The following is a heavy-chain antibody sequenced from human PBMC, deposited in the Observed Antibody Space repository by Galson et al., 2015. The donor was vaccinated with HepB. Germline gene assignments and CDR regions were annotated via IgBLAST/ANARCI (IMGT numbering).Heavy chain of an antibody. J-gene: IGHJ4*02. CDR1: GFTFSSYN. CDR3: ASGVGATPGENFDY. V-gene: IGHV3-21*01. D-gene: IGHD1-26*01. CDR2: ISSSSSYI. Sequence: SLRLSCAASGFTFSSYNMNWVRQAPGKGLEWVSSISSSSSYIYYADSVKGRFTISRDNAKNSLYLQMNSLRAEDTAVYYCASGVGATPGENFDYWGQGTLVTVSS.